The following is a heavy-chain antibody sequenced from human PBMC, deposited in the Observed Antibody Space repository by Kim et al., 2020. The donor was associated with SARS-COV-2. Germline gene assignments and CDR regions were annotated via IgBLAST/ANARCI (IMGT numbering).Heavy chain of an antibody. D-gene: IGHD6-6*01. CDR1: GFTFSTYW. Sequence: GGSLRLSCAASGFTFSTYWMSWVRQAPGKGLEWVANIKQDGSEKYYVGSVKGRFTISRDNAKNSLYLQMNSLRVEDTAVYYCARYSYSSSSEETFDYWGQGTLVTVSS. CDR2: IKQDGSEK. V-gene: IGHV3-7*01. CDR3: ARYSYSSSSEETFDY. J-gene: IGHJ4*02.